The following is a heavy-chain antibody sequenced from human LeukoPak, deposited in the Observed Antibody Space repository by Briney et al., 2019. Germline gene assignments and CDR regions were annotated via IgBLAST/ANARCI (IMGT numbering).Heavy chain of an antibody. D-gene: IGHD5-18*01. Sequence: GGSLRLSCAASGFGFSYAWMSWVRQAPGKGPEWIGRIKRKSDGETTDYAAPVKGRFTISRDDSKNTLFLQMDSLKTEDTAFYYCTTAPSGYAYMNGWHLDYWGQGALVTVSS. V-gene: IGHV3-15*01. J-gene: IGHJ4*02. CDR2: IKRKSDGETT. CDR3: TTAPSGYAYMNGWHLDY. CDR1: GFGFSYAW.